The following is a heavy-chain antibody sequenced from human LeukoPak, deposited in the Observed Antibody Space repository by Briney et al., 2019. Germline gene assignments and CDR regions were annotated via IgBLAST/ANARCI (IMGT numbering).Heavy chain of an antibody. CDR3: AKDMTTVVRFDY. Sequence: EASVKVSCKASGYTFTNYGISWVRQAPGQGLEWMGWISAYNGDTKYAQKLQGRVTMTTDTSTSTAYMELRSLRSEDTAVYYCAKDMTTVVRFDYWGQGTLVTVSS. J-gene: IGHJ4*02. V-gene: IGHV1-18*01. D-gene: IGHD4-23*01. CDR1: GYTFTNYG. CDR2: ISAYNGDT.